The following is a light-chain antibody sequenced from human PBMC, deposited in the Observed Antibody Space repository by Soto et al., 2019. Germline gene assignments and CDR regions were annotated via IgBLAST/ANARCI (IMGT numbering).Light chain of an antibody. V-gene: IGKV3-20*01. J-gene: IGKJ2*01. CDR3: QQYDVPLFT. CDR2: GVS. CDR1: QSLTWNY. Sequence: EVVLTQSQGTLSLSPGDRATLYCRASQSLTWNYLAWYQSKPGQPPRLLVYGVSARATGVPDRFSGSGSGTDFTLTISRLESEDFAVYYCQQYDVPLFTFGQGTKLEIK.